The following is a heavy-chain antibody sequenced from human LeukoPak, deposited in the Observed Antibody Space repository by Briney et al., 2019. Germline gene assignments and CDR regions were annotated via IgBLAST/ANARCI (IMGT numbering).Heavy chain of an antibody. J-gene: IGHJ4*02. CDR3: ASRGYYYDSSGYYYYFDY. Sequence: TSETLSLTCAVYGGSFSGYYWSWIRQPPGKGLEWIGEINHSGSTNYNPSLKSRVTISVDTSKNQSSLKLSSVTAADTAVYYCASRGYYYDSSGYYYYFDYWGQGTLVTVSS. D-gene: IGHD3-22*01. CDR2: INHSGST. V-gene: IGHV4-34*01. CDR1: GGSFSGYY.